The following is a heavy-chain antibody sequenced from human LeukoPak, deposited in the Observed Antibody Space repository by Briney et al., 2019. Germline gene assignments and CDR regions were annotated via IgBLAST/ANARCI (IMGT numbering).Heavy chain of an antibody. D-gene: IGHD5-18*01. J-gene: IGHJ5*02. V-gene: IGHV4-31*03. CDR3: ARDGRGRGTAYHWVDP. CDR1: GGSISSGGYF. CDR2: IYFSGST. Sequence: PSETLSLTCTVSGGSISSGGYFWSWIRQHPGKGLEWIGYIYFSGSTYYNPSLQSRVTISVDTSKNQFSLKLTSVTAADTAVYYCARDGRGRGTAYHWVDPWGQGALVTVSS.